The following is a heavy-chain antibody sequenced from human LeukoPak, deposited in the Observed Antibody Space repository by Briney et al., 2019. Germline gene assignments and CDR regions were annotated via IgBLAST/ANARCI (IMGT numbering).Heavy chain of an antibody. J-gene: IGHJ4*02. V-gene: IGHV4-34*01. CDR1: GESFSGYY. CDR2: INHSGST. CDR3: ARMLSLMSPIDY. Sequence: SETLSLTCAVYGESFSGYYWSWIRQPPGKGLEWIGEINHSGSTNYNPSLKSRVTISVDTSKNQFSLKLSSVTAADTAVYYCARMLSLMSPIDYWGQGTLVTVSS. D-gene: IGHD3-10*02.